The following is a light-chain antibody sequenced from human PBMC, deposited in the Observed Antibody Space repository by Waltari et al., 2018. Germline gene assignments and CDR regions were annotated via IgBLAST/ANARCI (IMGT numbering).Light chain of an antibody. J-gene: IGLJ3*02. CDR2: DVT. CDR1: STDVGPYNY. V-gene: IGLV2-11*03. CDR3: CSYAGSYIWV. Sequence: ISCTGPSTDVGPYNYVSWYQQLPDKAPKLMIYDVTKRPSGVPGRFSGSRSGNTASLTISGLQAEDEADYYCCSYAGSYIWVFGGGTKLTVL.